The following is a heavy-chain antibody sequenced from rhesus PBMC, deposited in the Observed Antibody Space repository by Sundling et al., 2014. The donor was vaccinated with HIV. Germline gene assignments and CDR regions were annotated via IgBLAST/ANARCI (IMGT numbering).Heavy chain of an antibody. CDR1: GGSISGGYG. D-gene: IGHD3-16*01. J-gene: IGHJ4*01. Sequence: QVQLQESGPGLVKPSETLSLTCAVSGGSISGGYGWSWIRQPPGKGLEWIGHILSSIGSTHYNPSLKSRVTISTDTSKNQFSLKLSSVTAEDTAVYYCARVKSGSFSLRFDHWGQGVLVTVSS. CDR2: ILSSIGST. V-gene: IGHV4-127*01. CDR3: ARVKSGSFSLRFDH.